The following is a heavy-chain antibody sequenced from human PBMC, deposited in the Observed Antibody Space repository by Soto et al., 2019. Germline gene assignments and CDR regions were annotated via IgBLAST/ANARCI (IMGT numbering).Heavy chain of an antibody. D-gene: IGHD3-3*01. CDR1: GFTFSSYA. J-gene: IGHJ6*02. CDR3: ARGDVLRFLEWLHSTRYGMDV. Sequence: PWGSLRLSCAASGFTFSSYAMHWVRQAPGKGLEWVAVISYDGSNKYYADSVKGRFTISRDNSKNTLYLQMNSLRAEDTAVYYCARGDVLRFLEWLHSTRYGMDVWGQGTTVTVSS. CDR2: ISYDGSNK. V-gene: IGHV3-30-3*01.